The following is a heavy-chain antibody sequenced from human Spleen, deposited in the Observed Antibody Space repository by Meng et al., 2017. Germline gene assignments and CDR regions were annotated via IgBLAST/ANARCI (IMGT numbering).Heavy chain of an antibody. CDR3: ARRRRIVRAAGGADYFDY. CDR2: IYPVDSDT. D-gene: IGHD6-13*01. CDR1: GYSFTSYW. Sequence: GESLKISCQGSGYSFTSYWIGWVRQIPGKGLEWMGIIYPVDSDTRYSPSFQGQVTISVDKSIGTAYLQWSSLNASDTAMYYCARRRRIVRAAGGADYFDYWGQGTLVTVSS. J-gene: IGHJ4*02. V-gene: IGHV5-51*01.